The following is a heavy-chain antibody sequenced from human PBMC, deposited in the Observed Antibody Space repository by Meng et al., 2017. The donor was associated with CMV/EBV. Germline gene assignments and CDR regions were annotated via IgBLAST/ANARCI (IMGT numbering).Heavy chain of an antibody. CDR1: GFTFSSYA. D-gene: IGHD3-3*01. Sequence: GESLKISCAASGFTFSSYAMSWVRQAPGKGLEWVSAISGSGGSTYYADSVKGRFTISRDNSKNTLYLQMNSLRAEDTAVYYCAKDYYDIPDTIFGVVISYYYYGMDVWGQGTTVTVSS. CDR3: AKDYYDIPDTIFGVVISYYYYGMDV. V-gene: IGHV3-23*01. J-gene: IGHJ6*02. CDR2: ISGSGGST.